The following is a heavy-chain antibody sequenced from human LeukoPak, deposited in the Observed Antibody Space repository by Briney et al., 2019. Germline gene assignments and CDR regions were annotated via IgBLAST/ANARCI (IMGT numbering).Heavy chain of an antibody. CDR1: GYTFTSYY. D-gene: IGHD3-22*01. V-gene: IGHV1-46*01. CDR3: ARDLWAYYDSSGYEFDY. CDR2: INPSGGST. J-gene: IGHJ4*02. Sequence: ASVKVSCKASGYTFTSYYMHWVRQAPGQGLEWMGIINPSGGSTSYAQKFQGRVTMTRDTSTSTVYMELSSLRSEDTAVYYCARDLWAYYDSSGYEFDYWGQGTLVTLSS.